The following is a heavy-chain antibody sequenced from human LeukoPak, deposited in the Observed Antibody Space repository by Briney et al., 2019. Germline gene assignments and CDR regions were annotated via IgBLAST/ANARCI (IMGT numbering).Heavy chain of an antibody. D-gene: IGHD6-19*01. V-gene: IGHV3-48*01. J-gene: IGHJ4*02. CDR2: ISTSSSPI. Sequence: GGSLRLSCAASGFTFSSYAMNWVRQAPGKGLEWVSYISTSSSPIYYADSVKGRFTISRDNAKNSLYLQMNSLRAEDTAVYYCAKDDPPLAVAEGFDYWGQGTLVTVSS. CDR1: GFTFSSYA. CDR3: AKDDPPLAVAEGFDY.